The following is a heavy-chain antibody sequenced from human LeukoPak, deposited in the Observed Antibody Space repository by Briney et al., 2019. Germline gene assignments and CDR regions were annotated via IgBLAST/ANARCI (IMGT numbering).Heavy chain of an antibody. Sequence: SETLSLTCTVSGGSIGSDIYYWSWIRQHPGKGLEWIGYIHHSGSTFYNPSLKSRITISVDTSKYQFSLRLRSVTAADTAVYYCGSLATPGLYFDYWGLGTLVTVSS. V-gene: IGHV4-31*03. J-gene: IGHJ4*02. D-gene: IGHD6-6*01. CDR2: IHHSGST. CDR3: GSLATPGLYFDY. CDR1: GGSIGSDIYY.